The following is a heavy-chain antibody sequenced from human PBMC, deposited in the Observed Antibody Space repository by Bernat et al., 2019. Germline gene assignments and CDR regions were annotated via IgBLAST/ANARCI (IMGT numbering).Heavy chain of an antibody. CDR3: ARDGEQQPLRFDP. J-gene: IGHJ5*02. CDR1: GFTVSSNY. Sequence: EVQLVESGGGLIQPGGSLRLSCAASGFTVSSNYMSWVRQAPGKGLEWVSVIYSGGSTYYADYVKGRFTISRDNSKNTLYLQMNSLRAEDTAVYYCARDGEQQPLRFDPWGQGTLVTVYS. V-gene: IGHV3-53*01. CDR2: IYSGGST. D-gene: IGHD6-25*01.